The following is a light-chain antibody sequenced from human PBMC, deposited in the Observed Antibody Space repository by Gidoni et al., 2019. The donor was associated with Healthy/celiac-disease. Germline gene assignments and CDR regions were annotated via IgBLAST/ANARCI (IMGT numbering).Light chain of an antibody. CDR1: QSISSW. CDR2: KAS. CDR3: QQYNSYPGYT. V-gene: IGKV1-5*03. J-gene: IGKJ2*01. Sequence: DIQMTQSPSTLSASVGDRVTITCRASQSISSWLAWYQQKPGKAPKRLIYKASSLESGVPSRFSGSGSGTEFTLTISSLQPDDFATYYCQQYNSYPGYTFGQGTKLEIK.